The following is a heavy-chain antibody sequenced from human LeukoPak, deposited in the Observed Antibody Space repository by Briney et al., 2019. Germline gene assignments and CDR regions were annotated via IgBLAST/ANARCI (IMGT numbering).Heavy chain of an antibody. D-gene: IGHD4-17*01. CDR2: ISAYNGNT. J-gene: IGHJ5*02. CDR1: DYTFTSYG. CDR3: ARRDYGDYVEWFDP. V-gene: IGHV1-18*01. Sequence: ASVKVSCKASDYTFTSYGISWVRQAPGQGLEWMGWISAYNGNTNYAQKLQGRVTMTTDTSTSTAYMELRSLRSEDTAVYYCARRDYGDYVEWFDPWGQGTLVTVSS.